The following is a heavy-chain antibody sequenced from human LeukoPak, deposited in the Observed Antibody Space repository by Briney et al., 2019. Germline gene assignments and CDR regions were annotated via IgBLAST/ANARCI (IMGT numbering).Heavy chain of an antibody. Sequence: GGSLRLSCVAFGFTFSSYNMHWVRQAPGKGLEWVAVISYDGSNKYYADSVKGRSTISRDNSKNTLYLQVNSLRPEDTAVYYCGRDTVGYGGAFDIWGQGTMVTVSS. CDR3: GRDTVGYGGAFDI. D-gene: IGHD5-18*01. J-gene: IGHJ3*02. CDR2: ISYDGSNK. V-gene: IGHV3-30-3*01. CDR1: GFTFSSYN.